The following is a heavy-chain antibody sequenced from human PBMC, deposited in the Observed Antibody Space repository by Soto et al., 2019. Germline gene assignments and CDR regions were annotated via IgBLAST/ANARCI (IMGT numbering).Heavy chain of an antibody. CDR2: ISGSGGST. D-gene: IGHD2-21*01. Sequence: HPGGSLRLSCAASGFPFSSYAMSWVRQAPGKGLEWVSAISGSGGSTYYADSVKGRFTISRDNSKNTLYLQMNSLRAEDTAVYYCAKGLSGGHFSRPYGMDVWGQGTTVTVSS. CDR3: AKGLSGGHFSRPYGMDV. CDR1: GFPFSSYA. V-gene: IGHV3-23*01. J-gene: IGHJ6*02.